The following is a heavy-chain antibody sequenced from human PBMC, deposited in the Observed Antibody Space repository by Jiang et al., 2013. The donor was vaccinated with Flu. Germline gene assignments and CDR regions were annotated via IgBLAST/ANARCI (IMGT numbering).Heavy chain of an antibody. J-gene: IGHJ6*02. Sequence: GAEVKKPGESLKISCKGSGYSFTSYWIGWVRQMPGKGLEWMGIIYPGDSDTRYSPSFQGQVTISADKSISTAYLQWSSLKASDTAMYYCARHLSGSWNYYYYGMDVWGQGTTVTVSS. CDR2: IYPGDSDT. V-gene: IGHV5-51*01. CDR1: GYSFTSYW. D-gene: IGHD1-26*01. CDR3: ARHLSGSWNYYYYGMDV.